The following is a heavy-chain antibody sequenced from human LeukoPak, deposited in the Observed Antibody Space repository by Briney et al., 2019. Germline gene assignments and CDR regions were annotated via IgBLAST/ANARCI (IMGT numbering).Heavy chain of an antibody. V-gene: IGHV3-21*01. J-gene: IGHJ4*02. D-gene: IGHD6-19*01. CDR1: GFTFSSYS. CDR3: ARDRVAVAGTFDY. CDR2: ISSSSSYI. Sequence: GGSLRLSCAVSGFTFSSYSMNWVRQAPGKGLEWVSSISSSSSYIYYADSVKGRLTISRDNAKNSLYLQMNSLRAEDTAVYYCARDRVAVAGTFDYWGQGTLVTVSS.